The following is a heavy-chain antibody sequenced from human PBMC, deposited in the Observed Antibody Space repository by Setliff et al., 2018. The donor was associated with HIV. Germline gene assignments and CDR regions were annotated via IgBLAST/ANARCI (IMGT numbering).Heavy chain of an antibody. Sequence: SVKVSCKTSGYTFTAYYIHWVRQAPGQGLEWMGWINSNNGGTKYAQNFQGRVTMTRDTSITTAYMELSSLISDDTAVYYCARDPFLWEVTPPWGQGTLVTVLL. CDR2: INSNNGGT. D-gene: IGHD3-10*01. CDR3: ARDPFLWEVTPP. CDR1: GYTFTAYY. J-gene: IGHJ5*02. V-gene: IGHV1-2*02.